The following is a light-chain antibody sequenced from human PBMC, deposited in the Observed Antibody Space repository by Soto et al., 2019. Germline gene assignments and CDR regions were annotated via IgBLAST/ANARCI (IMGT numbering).Light chain of an antibody. V-gene: IGLV1-44*01. CDR2: NNN. CDR1: SSNIGSNN. CDR3: AAWDDSLNLGV. J-gene: IGLJ2*01. Sequence: QSVLTQPPSASGTPGQRVTISCSGSSSNIGSNNVNWYQQLPGTAPKLLIYNNNQRPSGVPDRFSGSKSGTSASLAISGLQSEDEADYYCAAWDDSLNLGVFGGGTKVTVL.